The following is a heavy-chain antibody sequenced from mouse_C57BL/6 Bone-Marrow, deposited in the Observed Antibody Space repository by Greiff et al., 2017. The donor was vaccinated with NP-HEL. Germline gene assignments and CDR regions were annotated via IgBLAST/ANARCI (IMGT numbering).Heavy chain of an antibody. J-gene: IGHJ3*01. CDR2: IHPTSGST. D-gene: IGHD2-1*01. Sequence: QVQLQQPGAELVKPGASVKLSCKASGYTFTSYWMHWVKQRPGQGLEWIGMIHPTSGSTNYNEKFKSKATLTVDKSSSTAYMQLSSLTSEDSAVYYCARRGYYGSPAWFAYWGQGTLVTVSA. V-gene: IGHV1-64*01. CDR1: GYTFTSYW. CDR3: ARRGYYGSPAWFAY.